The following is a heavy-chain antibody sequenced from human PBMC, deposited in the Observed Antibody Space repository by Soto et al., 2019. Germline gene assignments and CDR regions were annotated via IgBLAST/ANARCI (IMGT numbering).Heavy chain of an antibody. CDR2: ISAYNGNT. D-gene: IGHD6-13*01. CDR3: AGVRYSSSWYYYYGMDV. J-gene: IGHJ6*02. V-gene: IGHV1-18*04. Sequence: QVQLVQSGAEVKKPGASVKVSCKASGYTFTSYGISWVRQAPGQGLEWMGWISAYNGNTNYAQKHQGRVIQTPDNTTSTAFMELKRPRSDDTAGYYWAGVRYSSSWYYYYGMDVWGQGTTVTVSS. CDR1: GYTFTSYG.